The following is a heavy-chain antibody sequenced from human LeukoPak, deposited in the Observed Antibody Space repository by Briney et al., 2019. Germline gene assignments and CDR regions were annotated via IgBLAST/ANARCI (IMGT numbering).Heavy chain of an antibody. CDR2: INPNSGGT. D-gene: IGHD6-19*01. J-gene: IGHJ3*01. CDR1: GYTFTGYY. Sequence: GASVKVSCKTSGYTFTGYYLFWVRQAPGQGLEWMGWINPNSGGTNYAQRFQGRVTLTRDTSISTAYMELSRLKSDDTAVYYCARDLYSSATDLYSSAWTGAFDVWGQGTMVTVSS. CDR3: ARDLYSSATDLYSSAWTGAFDV. V-gene: IGHV1-2*02.